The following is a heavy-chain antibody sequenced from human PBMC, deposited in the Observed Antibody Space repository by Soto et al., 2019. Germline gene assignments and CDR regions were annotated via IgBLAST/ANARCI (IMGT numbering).Heavy chain of an antibody. J-gene: IGHJ4*02. Sequence: SETLSLTCTVSGGSVSSGSYYWSWIRQPPGKGLEWIGYIYYSGSTNYNPSLKSRVTISVDTSKNQFSLKLSSVTAADTAVYYCAGRNWNYVDYWGQGTLVTVSS. CDR3: AGRNWNYVDY. D-gene: IGHD1-1*01. CDR2: IYYSGST. V-gene: IGHV4-61*01. CDR1: GGSVSSGSYY.